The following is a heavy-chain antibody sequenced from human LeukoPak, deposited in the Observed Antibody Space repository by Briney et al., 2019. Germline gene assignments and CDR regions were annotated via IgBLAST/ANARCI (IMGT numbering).Heavy chain of an antibody. CDR3: ARVVAAPGDSFYSGLDV. V-gene: IGHV1-46*01. Sequence: GASVKVSCKASGYTFTIYHIHWVRQAPGQGLEWLGVINPISGSANYAQNFQGRVTVTGDTSSSTVHMQLGSLRSDDTAVYYCARVVAAPGDSFYSGLDVWGQGTTVTVSS. CDR2: INPISGSA. CDR1: GYTFTIYH. J-gene: IGHJ6*02. D-gene: IGHD6-13*01.